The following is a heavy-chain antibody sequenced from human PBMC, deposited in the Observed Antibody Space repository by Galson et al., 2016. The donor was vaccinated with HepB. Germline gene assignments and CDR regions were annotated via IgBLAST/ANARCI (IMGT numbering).Heavy chain of an antibody. D-gene: IGHD3-3*01. J-gene: IGHJ4*02. CDR2: ISGTTHTFV. CDR3: ARDFSWSFEN. CDR1: GFTFSPSS. Sequence: SLRLSCAASGFTFSPSSMNWVRQAPGKGLEWLSYISGTTHTFVSYADSLRGRFTISRDNAKNSLYLHLNSLRDEDTAVYHCARDFSWSFENWGQGTLVTVSS. V-gene: IGHV3-48*02.